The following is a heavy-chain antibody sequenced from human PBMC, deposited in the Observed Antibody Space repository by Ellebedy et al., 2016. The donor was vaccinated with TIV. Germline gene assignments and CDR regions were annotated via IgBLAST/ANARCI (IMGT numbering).Heavy chain of an antibody. J-gene: IGHJ5*02. CDR1: GYTFTGYY. D-gene: IGHD6-19*01. Sequence: ASVKVSXXASGYTFTGYYMHWVRQAPGQGLEWMGWINPNSGGTNYAQKFQGRVTMTRDTSISTAYMELSRLRSDDTAVYYCARRAYSSGWYGSWGQGTLVTVSS. CDR3: ARRAYSSGWYGS. V-gene: IGHV1-2*02. CDR2: INPNSGGT.